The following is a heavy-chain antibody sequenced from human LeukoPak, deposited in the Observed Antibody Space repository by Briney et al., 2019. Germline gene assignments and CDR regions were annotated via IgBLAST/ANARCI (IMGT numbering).Heavy chain of an antibody. CDR1: AFTLSTYA. Sequence: GGSLRLSCAASAFTLSTYAMSWVRQAPGKGLEWVSGISAGKGNTYYADSVKGRFIISRDKSKNTLYLQMNSLRAEDTALYFCARDLSPYYYDSSGYYYGRGAFDIWGQGTMVTVSS. D-gene: IGHD3-22*01. J-gene: IGHJ3*02. CDR3: ARDLSPYYYDSSGYYYGRGAFDI. V-gene: IGHV3-23*01. CDR2: ISAGKGNT.